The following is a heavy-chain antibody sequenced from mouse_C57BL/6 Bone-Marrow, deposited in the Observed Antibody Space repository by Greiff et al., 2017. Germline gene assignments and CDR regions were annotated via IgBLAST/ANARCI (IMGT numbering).Heavy chain of an antibody. Sequence: VQLKESGGDLVKPGGSLKLSCAASGFTFSSYGMSWVRQTPDKRLEWVATISTGGSYTYYPDSVKGRVTISRDNAKNTLYLQLSSLKSEDTALYYCARRGNWDDYWGQGTTLTVSS. CDR2: ISTGGSYT. D-gene: IGHD4-1*01. V-gene: IGHV5-6*01. CDR1: GFTFSSYG. CDR3: ARRGNWDDY. J-gene: IGHJ2*01.